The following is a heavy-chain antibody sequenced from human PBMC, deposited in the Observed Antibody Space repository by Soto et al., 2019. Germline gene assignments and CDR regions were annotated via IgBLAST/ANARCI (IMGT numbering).Heavy chain of an antibody. CDR1: GFTFSSFG. CDR3: ARVKRFREWTPPPSTMDV. V-gene: IGHV3-33*01. D-gene: IGHD3-3*01. J-gene: IGHJ6*02. Sequence: QVQLVESGGGVVQPGRSLRLSCAASGFTFSSFGMHWVRQAPGKGLEWVALIWFDGSNKYYADSVKGRFTISRDNSKNKLYLQINSLRAEDTAVYYCARVKRFREWTPPPSTMDVRGPGTTVTVSS. CDR2: IWFDGSNK.